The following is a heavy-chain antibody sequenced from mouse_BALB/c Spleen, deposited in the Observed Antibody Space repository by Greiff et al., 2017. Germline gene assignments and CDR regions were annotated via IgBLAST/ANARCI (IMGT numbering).Heavy chain of an antibody. CDR3: ARREGYYAMDY. J-gene: IGHJ4*01. CDR1: GYTFTDYN. V-gene: IGHV1S29*02. Sequence: EVQLQQSGPELVKPGASVKISCKASGYTFTDYNMHWVKQSHGKSLEWIGYIYPYNGGTGYNQKFKSKATLTVDNSSSTAYMELRSLTSEDSAVYYCARREGYYAMDYWGQGTSVTVSS. CDR2: IYPYNGGT.